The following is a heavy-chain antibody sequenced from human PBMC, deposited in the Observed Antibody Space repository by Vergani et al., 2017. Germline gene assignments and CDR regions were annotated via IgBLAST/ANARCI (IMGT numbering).Heavy chain of an antibody. Sequence: QVHLVESGGGVVQPGRSLRFSCVVSGFTSSYYGMHWVRQAPGKGLEWVAVISYDGTQKYYADSVKGRFTISRDNSKSTLYLQMNSLRTEDTAVYYCATKSCVTPGCQIGYFREWGQGTLVTVSS. CDR2: ISYDGTQK. V-gene: IGHV3-30*03. CDR3: ATKSCVTPGCQIGYFRE. CDR1: GFTSSYYG. D-gene: IGHD6-13*01. J-gene: IGHJ1*01.